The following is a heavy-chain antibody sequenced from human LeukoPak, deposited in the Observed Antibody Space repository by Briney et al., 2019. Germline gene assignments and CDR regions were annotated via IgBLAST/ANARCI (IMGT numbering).Heavy chain of an antibody. D-gene: IGHD6-19*01. CDR3: ASTNEYSSGWSTVDY. CDR2: INPNSGGT. CDR1: GYTFTGYY. J-gene: IGHJ4*02. V-gene: IGHV1-2*02. Sequence: ASVKVSCKASGYTFTGYYMHWVRQAPGQGLEWMGWINPNSGGTNYAQKFQGRVTMTRDTSISTAYMELSRLRSDDTAVYYCASTNEYSSGWSTVDYWGQGTLVTVSS.